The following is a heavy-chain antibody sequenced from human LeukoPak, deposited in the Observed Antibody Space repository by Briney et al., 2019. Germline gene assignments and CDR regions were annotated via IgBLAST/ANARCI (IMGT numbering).Heavy chain of an antibody. J-gene: IGHJ4*02. CDR2: ISSSSSYI. CDR3: ARIGSSSYDY. V-gene: IGHV3-21*01. D-gene: IGHD6-6*01. Sequence: KPGGSLRLSCAASGFTFRSYSMNWVRQGPGKGLEWVSSISSSSSYIYYADSVKGRFTISRGNPKNSLYLQMNSLRAEDTAVYYCARIGSSSYDYWGQGTLVTVSS. CDR1: GFTFRSYS.